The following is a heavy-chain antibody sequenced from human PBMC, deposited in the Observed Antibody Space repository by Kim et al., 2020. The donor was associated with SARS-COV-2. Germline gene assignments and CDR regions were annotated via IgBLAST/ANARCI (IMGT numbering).Heavy chain of an antibody. J-gene: IGHJ4*02. V-gene: IGHV5-51*01. Sequence: RYRPTFQGQVSLSADKSISTAYLQWSSLKASDTAMYYCARHGAVAGGADYWGQGTLVTVSS. CDR3: ARHGAVAGGADY. D-gene: IGHD6-19*01.